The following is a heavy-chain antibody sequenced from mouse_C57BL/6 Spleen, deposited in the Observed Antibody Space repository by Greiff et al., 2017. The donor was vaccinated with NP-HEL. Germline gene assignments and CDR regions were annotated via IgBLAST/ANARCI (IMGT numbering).Heavy chain of an antibody. V-gene: IGHV5-16*01. Sequence: EVMLVESEGGLVQPGSSMKLSCTASGFTFSDYYMAWVRQVPEKGLEWVANINYDGSSTYYLDSLKSRFIISRDNAKNILYLQMSSLKSEDTATYYCARVLPTTVDFDYWGQGTTLTVSS. CDR1: GFTFSDYY. D-gene: IGHD1-1*01. J-gene: IGHJ2*01. CDR2: INYDGSST. CDR3: ARVLPTTVDFDY.